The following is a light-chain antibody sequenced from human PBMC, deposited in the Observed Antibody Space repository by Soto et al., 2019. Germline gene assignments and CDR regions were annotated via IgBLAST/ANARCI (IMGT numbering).Light chain of an antibody. J-gene: IGLJ2*01. CDR2: DVS. Sequence: QSALTQPASVSGSPGQSITISCTGTSSDVGGYSFVSWYQQHTGKAHKLMIYDVSNRPSGVSNRFSGSKSGNTASLTISGLQAEDEDAYYCSSYTSSSTLVVFGGGTKVTVL. CDR3: SSYTSSSTLVV. CDR1: SSDVGGYSF. V-gene: IGLV2-14*01.